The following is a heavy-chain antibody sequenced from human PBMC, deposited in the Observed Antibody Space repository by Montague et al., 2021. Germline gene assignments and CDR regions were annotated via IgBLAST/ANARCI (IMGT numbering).Heavy chain of an antibody. Sequence: SLRLSCAASGFSFSSYWMHWVRQAPGKGLLWVSRITLDGSSTTFADSAKGRFTTSRDNAKATLYLQMNSLRVEDTAVYYCARNLASAAPGAFDIWGQGTVVTVSS. CDR2: ITLDGSST. J-gene: IGHJ3*02. CDR3: ARNLASAAPGAFDI. D-gene: IGHD6-13*01. V-gene: IGHV3-74*01. CDR1: GFSFSSYW.